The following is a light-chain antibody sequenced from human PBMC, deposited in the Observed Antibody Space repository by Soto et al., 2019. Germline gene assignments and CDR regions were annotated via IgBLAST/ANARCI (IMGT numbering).Light chain of an antibody. CDR2: DAS. CDR1: QDSSNY. Sequence: DIQMTQSPSSLSASVGDRVTITCQASQDSSNYLNWYQQNPGKAPKLLIYDASNLERGVPSRFSGSGSGTDFTFTISSLQPEDIAIYYCQQYDNLPITFGPWPRLAIK. J-gene: IGKJ5*01. CDR3: QQYDNLPIT. V-gene: IGKV1-33*01.